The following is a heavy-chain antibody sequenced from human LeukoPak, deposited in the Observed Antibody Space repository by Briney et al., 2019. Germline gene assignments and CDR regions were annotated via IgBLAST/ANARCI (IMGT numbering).Heavy chain of an antibody. CDR1: GDSISSYY. D-gene: IGHD3-22*01. J-gene: IGHJ4*02. CDR3: ARVVYDSSGFLDY. Sequence: SETLSLTCTVSGDSISSYYWSWIRQPPGKGLEWIGYIYYSGSTNYNPSLKSRVTISVDTPKNQFSLKLSSVTAADTAVYYCARVVYDSSGFLDYWGQGTLVTVSS. CDR2: IYYSGST. V-gene: IGHV4-59*01.